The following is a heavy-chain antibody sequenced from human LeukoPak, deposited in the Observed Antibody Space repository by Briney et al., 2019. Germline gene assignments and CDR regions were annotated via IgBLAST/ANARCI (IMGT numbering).Heavy chain of an antibody. CDR1: GFTFSSYW. Sequence: GGSLRLSCAASGFTFSSYWMSWVRQAPGKGLEWVANIKQDGSEKYYVDSVKGRFTISRDNAKNSLYLQMNSLRAEDTAVYYCAKDGPYSDTSGPRYWGQGTLVTVSS. J-gene: IGHJ4*02. CDR2: IKQDGSEK. CDR3: AKDGPYSDTSGPRY. V-gene: IGHV3-7*03. D-gene: IGHD3-22*01.